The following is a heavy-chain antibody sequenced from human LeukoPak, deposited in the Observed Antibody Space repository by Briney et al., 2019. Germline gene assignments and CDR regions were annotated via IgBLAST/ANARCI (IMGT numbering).Heavy chain of an antibody. CDR2: ISGSGGST. CDR1: GFTVSSNY. CDR3: AKDWARLRICCFDY. V-gene: IGHV3-23*01. D-gene: IGHD6-6*01. Sequence: GGSLRLSCAASGFTVSSNYMSWVRQAPGKGLEWVSAISGSGGSTYYADSVKGRFTISRDNSKNTLYLQMNSLRAEDTAVYYCAKDWARLRICCFDYWGQGTLVTVSS. J-gene: IGHJ4*02.